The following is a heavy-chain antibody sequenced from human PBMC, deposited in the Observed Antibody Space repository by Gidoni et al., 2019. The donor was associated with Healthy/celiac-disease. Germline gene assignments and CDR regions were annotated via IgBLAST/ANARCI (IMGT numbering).Heavy chain of an antibody. D-gene: IGHD3-10*01. J-gene: IGHJ4*02. CDR3: ARLTYGSGSYYVDY. Sequence: QLQLQESGPGLVKPSETLSLTCTVSGGSISSSSYYWGWIRQPPGKGLEWIGSIYYSGSTYYNPSLKSRVTISVDTSKNQFSLKLSSVTAADTAVYYCARLTYGSGSYYVDYWGQGTLVTVSS. CDR1: GGSISSSSYY. CDR2: IYYSGST. V-gene: IGHV4-39*01.